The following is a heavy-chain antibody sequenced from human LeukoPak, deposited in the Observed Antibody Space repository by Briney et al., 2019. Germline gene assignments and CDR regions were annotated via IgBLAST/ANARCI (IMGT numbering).Heavy chain of an antibody. CDR2: LIPIFGTA. CDR3: ARAEGWELPSDYYFDY. CDR1: GGTFSSYA. V-gene: IGHV1-69*13. Sequence: GASVKVSCKSSGGTFSSYAILWVRQAPGQGLEWMGGLIPIFGTANYAQKFQGRVTITADESTSTAYMELSSLRSEDTAVYYCARAEGWELPSDYYFDYWGQGTLVTVSS. J-gene: IGHJ4*02. D-gene: IGHD1-26*01.